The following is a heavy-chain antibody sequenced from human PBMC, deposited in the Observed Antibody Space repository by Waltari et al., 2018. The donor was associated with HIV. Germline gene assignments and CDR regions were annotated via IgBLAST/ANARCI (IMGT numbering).Heavy chain of an antibody. CDR3: ARDSSDYYYGLDV. V-gene: IGHV4-61*02. Sequence: QVKLQESGPGLVKPSQTLSLTRTVSGGSISTGSYYWSWVRQPAGKGLQWIGRIYSRGSTNYNPSLKSRVTISADTSKNQFSLKLNSVTAADTAVYFCARDSSDYYYGLDVWGQGTTVTVSS. D-gene: IGHD6-6*01. J-gene: IGHJ6*02. CDR1: GGSISTGSYY. CDR2: IYSRGST.